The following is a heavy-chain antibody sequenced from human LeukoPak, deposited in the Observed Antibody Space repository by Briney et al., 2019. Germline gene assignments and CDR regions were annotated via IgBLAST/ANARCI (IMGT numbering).Heavy chain of an antibody. CDR3: ARDHYDILTGSDGMDV. V-gene: IGHV4-59*01. CDR1: GGSISSYY. D-gene: IGHD3-9*01. CDR2: IYYSWST. J-gene: IGHJ6*02. Sequence: SETLSLTCTVSGGSISSYYWSWIRQPPGKGLERIGYIYYSWSTNYNPSLKSRVTISVDTSKNQFSLKLSSVTAADTAVYYCARDHYDILTGSDGMDVWGQGTTVTVSS.